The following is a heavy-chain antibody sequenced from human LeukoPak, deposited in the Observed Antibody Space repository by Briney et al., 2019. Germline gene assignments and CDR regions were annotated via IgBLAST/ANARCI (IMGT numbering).Heavy chain of an antibody. J-gene: IGHJ4*02. V-gene: IGHV3-9*01. CDR2: ITSNSATM. D-gene: IGHD6-6*01. Sequence: GRSLRLSCAASGFTFDDYTMHWVGQVPGRGLKWVSGITSNSATMAYADSVKGRFTISRDNAKNSLYLQMNSLRPEDTALYYCAKGIRTVRLHYFDYWGQGTLVTVSS. CDR1: GFTFDDYT. CDR3: AKGIRTVRLHYFDY.